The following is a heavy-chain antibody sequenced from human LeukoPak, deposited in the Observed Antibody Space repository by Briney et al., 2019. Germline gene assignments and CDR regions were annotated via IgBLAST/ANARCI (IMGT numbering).Heavy chain of an antibody. V-gene: IGHV4-30-2*01. CDR1: GGSISSGGYS. CDR3: ARGAIDY. Sequence: SETLSLTCAVSGGSISSGGYSWSWIRQPPGKGLEWIGYIYHSGSTYYNPSLKSRVTISVDRSKNQFSLKLSSVTAADTAVYYCARGAIDYWGQGTLVTVSS. J-gene: IGHJ4*02. CDR2: IYHSGST.